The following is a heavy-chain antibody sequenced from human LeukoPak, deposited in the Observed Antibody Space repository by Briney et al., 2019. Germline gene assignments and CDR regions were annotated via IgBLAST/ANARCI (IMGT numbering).Heavy chain of an antibody. Sequence: GGSLRLSCAASGFTFSSYAMSWVRQAPGKGLEWVSGISGTGDNTLYVDSVKGRFTISRDNSKNTLYLEMNSLRAEDTAIYYCAKMKGHPLPKYYMDVWGQGTTVTVSS. D-gene: IGHD1-26*01. CDR1: GFTFSSYA. CDR2: ISGTGDNT. V-gene: IGHV3-23*01. J-gene: IGHJ6*01. CDR3: AKMKGHPLPKYYMDV.